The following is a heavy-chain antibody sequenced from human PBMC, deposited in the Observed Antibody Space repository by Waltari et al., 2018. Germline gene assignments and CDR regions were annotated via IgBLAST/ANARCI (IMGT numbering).Heavy chain of an antibody. J-gene: IGHJ6*02. CDR2: IYYSGST. V-gene: IGHV4-59*11. CDR3: ARDPHYYDSSGDSGIYYGMDV. CDR1: GGSISSHY. Sequence: QVQLQESGPGLVKPSETLSLTCTVSGGSISSHYWSWIRPPPGQGLEWIGYIYYSGSTNYNPSLKSRVTISVDTSKNQFSLKLSSVTAADTAVYYCARDPHYYDSSGDSGIYYGMDVWGQGTTVTVSS. D-gene: IGHD3-22*01.